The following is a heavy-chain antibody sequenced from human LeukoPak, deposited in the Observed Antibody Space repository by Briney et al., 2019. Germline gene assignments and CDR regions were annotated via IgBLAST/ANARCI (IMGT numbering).Heavy chain of an antibody. CDR3: ARLHPYGPDEY. V-gene: IGHV4-39*07. J-gene: IGHJ4*02. CDR2: IVYDGRP. D-gene: IGHD3-10*01. CDR1: GGSISSSTDY. Sequence: PSETLSLTCTVSGGSISSSTDYRCGWIRQPPGKGVEWIGNIVYDGRPDYNPSLRSRVTISVGTSKNQFSLKMSSVTAADAAVFFCARLHPYGPDEYWGQGILVTVSS.